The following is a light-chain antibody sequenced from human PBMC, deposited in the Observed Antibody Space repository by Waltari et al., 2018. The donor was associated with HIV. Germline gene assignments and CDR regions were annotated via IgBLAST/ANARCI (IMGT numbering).Light chain of an antibody. V-gene: IGLV6-57*01. Sequence: NFILTQPHSVSVSPGETVTISCTRSSGSLCSNYEQWYHLRPVSSPTLVIYEHAKRPSGFPARYSASIYSASNSASLTISGLKTEDEDDYYCQSDDSPTVVFGGATKLSVL. CDR2: EHA. J-gene: IGLJ2*01. CDR3: QSDDSPTVV. CDR1: SGSLCSNY.